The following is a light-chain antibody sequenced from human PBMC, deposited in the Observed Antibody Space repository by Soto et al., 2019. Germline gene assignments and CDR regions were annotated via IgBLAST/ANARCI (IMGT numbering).Light chain of an antibody. V-gene: IGKV1-6*01. J-gene: IGKJ3*01. CDR1: QDIRND. CDR3: LQDASYPRT. Sequence: AIQMTQSPSSLSSSVGDRVTITCRASQDIRNDLGWYQHKPGKAPNLLIYSASTLESGVPSRFSGSGSGTDFTLTISSLQPEDSATYYCLQDASYPRTFGPGTNVEVK. CDR2: SAS.